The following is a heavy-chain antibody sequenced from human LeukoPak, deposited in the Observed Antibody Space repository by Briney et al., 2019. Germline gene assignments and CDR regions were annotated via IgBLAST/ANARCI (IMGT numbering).Heavy chain of an antibody. J-gene: IGHJ4*02. CDR3: AKATIFGVVSKDY. CDR2: ISGSGGST. D-gene: IGHD3-3*01. V-gene: IGHV3-23*01. CDR1: GFTFSSYA. Sequence: GGSLRLSCAASGFTFSSYAMSWVGQAPGKGLEWVSAISGSGGSTYYADSVKGRFTISRDNSKSTLYLQMNSLRAEDTAVYYCAKATIFGVVSKDYWGQGTLVTVSS.